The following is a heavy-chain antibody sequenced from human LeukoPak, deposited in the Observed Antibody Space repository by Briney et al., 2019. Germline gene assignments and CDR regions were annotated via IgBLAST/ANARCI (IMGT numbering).Heavy chain of an antibody. V-gene: IGHV4-39*07. J-gene: IGHJ4*02. CDR3: ARDVRIVGATVFDY. D-gene: IGHD1-26*01. Sequence: SETLSLTCTVSGGSISSSSYYWGWIRQRPGKGLEWIGSIYYSGSTYYNPSLKSRVTISVDTSKNQFSLKLSSVTAADTAVYYCARDVRIVGATVFDYWGQGTLVTVSS. CDR1: GGSISSSSYY. CDR2: IYYSGST.